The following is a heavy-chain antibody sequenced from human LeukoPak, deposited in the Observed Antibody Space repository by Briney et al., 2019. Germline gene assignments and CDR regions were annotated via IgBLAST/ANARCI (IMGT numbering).Heavy chain of an antibody. CDR1: GFSFSTYG. J-gene: IGHJ6*03. CDR3: AKDGDSTGYYSSYYNHMDV. D-gene: IGHD3-22*01. V-gene: IGHV3-30*02. Sequence: GGSLRLSCAASGFSFSTYGFHWVRQAPGKGLEWVTFIRFDGGKRNYADSVKGRFAISRDNSKNTVYLQMNSLRAEDTAIYYCAKDGDSTGYYSSYYNHMDVWGKGTSVTISS. CDR2: IRFDGGKR.